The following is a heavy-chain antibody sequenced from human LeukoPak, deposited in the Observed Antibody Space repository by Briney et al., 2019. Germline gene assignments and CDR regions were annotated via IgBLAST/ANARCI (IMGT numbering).Heavy chain of an antibody. D-gene: IGHD5-18*01. J-gene: IGHJ4*02. Sequence: ASVKVSCKTSGYTFTDYYIHWVRQAPGQGLEWMGWINPNSGGTNYAQKFQGRVTMTRDTSISTAYMELSRLRSDDTAVYYCARDVDTAIARYWGQGTLVTVSS. CDR1: GYTFTDYY. CDR2: INPNSGGT. V-gene: IGHV1-2*02. CDR3: ARDVDTAIARY.